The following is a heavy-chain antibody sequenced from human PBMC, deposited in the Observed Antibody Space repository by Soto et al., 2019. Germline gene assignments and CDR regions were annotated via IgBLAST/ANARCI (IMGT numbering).Heavy chain of an antibody. V-gene: IGHV1-2*04. J-gene: IGHJ3*02. CDR1: GYTFTGYY. CDR2: INPNSGGT. Sequence: ASVKVSCKASGYTFTGYYMHWVRQAPGQGLEWMGWINPNSGGTNYAQKFQGWVTMTRDTSISTAYMELSRLRSDDTAVYYCARRCSGGSCLSAFDIWGQGTMVTVSS. D-gene: IGHD2-15*01. CDR3: ARRCSGGSCLSAFDI.